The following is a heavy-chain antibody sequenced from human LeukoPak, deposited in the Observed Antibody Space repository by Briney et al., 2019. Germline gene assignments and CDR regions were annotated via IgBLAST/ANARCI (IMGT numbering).Heavy chain of an antibody. CDR1: GYTFTGYY. J-gene: IGHJ4*02. CDR3: AKLGATVGYSPIDD. V-gene: IGHV1-18*04. Sequence: ASVKVSCKSSGYTFTGYYLNWVRQAPGQGLKWMGWVSTYEGNTNYAQKVQGRVTMTTDLSTSTAYMELRSLTLDDTAVYYCAKLGATVGYSPIDDWGQGTLVTVSS. D-gene: IGHD1-26*01. CDR2: VSTYEGNT.